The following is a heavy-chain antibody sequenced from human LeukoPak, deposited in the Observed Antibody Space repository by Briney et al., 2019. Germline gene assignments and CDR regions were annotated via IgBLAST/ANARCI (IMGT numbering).Heavy chain of an antibody. J-gene: IGHJ5*01. V-gene: IGHV3-23*01. CDR2: INANSGTT. Sequence: PGGSLRLSCAASGFASSVYAMSWLRQPLGKGLEWVSTINANSGTTSYAASVRGRFTISRDNSKNTLYLQLNTLRADDTATYYCAKPISGGLAVTADWFHPWGQGTLVVVSS. CDR3: AKPISGGLAVTADWFHP. D-gene: IGHD6-19*01. CDR1: GFASSVYA.